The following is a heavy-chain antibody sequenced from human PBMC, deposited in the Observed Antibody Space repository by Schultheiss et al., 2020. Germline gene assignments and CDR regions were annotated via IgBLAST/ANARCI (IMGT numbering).Heavy chain of an antibody. CDR2: IYYSGST. J-gene: IGHJ3*01. D-gene: IGHD6-19*01. CDR1: GGSISSGDYY. CDR3: ARGPGIVVSGTSYF. V-gene: IGHV4-39*01. Sequence: SETLSLTCTVSGGSISSGDYYWSWIRQPPGKGLEWIGSIYYSGSTYYNPSLKSRVTMSVDTSKNQFSLKLSSVTAADTAVYYCARGPGIVVSGTSYFWGQGTMVTVS.